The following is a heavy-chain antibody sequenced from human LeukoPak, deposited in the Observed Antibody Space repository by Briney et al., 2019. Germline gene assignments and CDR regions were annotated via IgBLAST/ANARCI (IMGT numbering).Heavy chain of an antibody. V-gene: IGHV1-46*01. CDR3: ARELDHYYDSSGRFDY. J-gene: IGHJ4*02. D-gene: IGHD3-22*01. Sequence: ASVKVSCKASGYTFTSYYMHWVRQAPGQGLEWMGIINPSGGSTSYAQKFQGRVTVTRDTSTSTVYMELSSLRSEDTAVYYCARELDHYYDSSGRFDYWGQGTLVTVPS. CDR1: GYTFTSYY. CDR2: INPSGGST.